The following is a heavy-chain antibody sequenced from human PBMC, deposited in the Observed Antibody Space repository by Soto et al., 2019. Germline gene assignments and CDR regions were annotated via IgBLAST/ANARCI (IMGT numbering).Heavy chain of an antibody. Sequence: HPGGSLRLSCAASGFTFSSYGMHWVRQAPGKGLEWVAVIWYDGSNKYYADSVKGRFTISRDNSKNTLYLQMNSLRAEDTAVYYCARAPVVAAFSYYFDYWGQGTLVTVSS. J-gene: IGHJ4*02. D-gene: IGHD2-15*01. CDR1: GFTFSSYG. CDR3: ARAPVVAAFSYYFDY. V-gene: IGHV3-33*01. CDR2: IWYDGSNK.